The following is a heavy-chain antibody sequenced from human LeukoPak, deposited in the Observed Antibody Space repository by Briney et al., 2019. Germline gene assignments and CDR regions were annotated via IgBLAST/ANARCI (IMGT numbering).Heavy chain of an antibody. CDR2: ISSSGSAI. Sequence: PGGSLRLSCAASGFTFSTYEMSWVRQAPGKGLEWVSHISSSGSAIYYADSVKGRFTISRDNARKSLYLQMNSLRAEDTALYYCARDPYSSSFFDCWGQGTLVTVSS. CDR1: GFTFSTYE. V-gene: IGHV3-48*03. D-gene: IGHD6-6*01. J-gene: IGHJ5*01. CDR3: ARDPYSSSFFDC.